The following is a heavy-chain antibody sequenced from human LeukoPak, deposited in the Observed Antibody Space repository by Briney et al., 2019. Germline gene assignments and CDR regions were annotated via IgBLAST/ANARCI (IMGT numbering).Heavy chain of an antibody. V-gene: IGHV3-74*01. CDR1: GFTFRSYW. D-gene: IGHD2-8*01. CDR3: XXXYXTSGVCYFDY. J-gene: IGHJ4*02. Sequence: GGSLRLSCAASGFTFRSYWMHWVRQAPGKGLVWVSRINSDGSGTSFADPAKGRFTISRDNAKNTMYLQMNSLRVEDTAVYYXXXXYXTSGVCYFDYWGQGTLVTVSS. CDR2: INSDGSGT.